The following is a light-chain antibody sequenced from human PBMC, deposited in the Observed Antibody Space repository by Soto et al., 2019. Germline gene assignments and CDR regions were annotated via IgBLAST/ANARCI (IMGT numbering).Light chain of an antibody. CDR1: QSLNTY. Sequence: DIQMTQSPSSLSASIGDRVTITCRASQSLNTYLNWYQQRPGKAPELLIFAASTLQRVVQSRFSVRVCGTDFNLTISSLQPEAFATYECQQTYTFGFTFGHGTKVDVK. J-gene: IGKJ3*01. V-gene: IGKV1-39*01. CDR3: QQTYTFGFT. CDR2: AAS.